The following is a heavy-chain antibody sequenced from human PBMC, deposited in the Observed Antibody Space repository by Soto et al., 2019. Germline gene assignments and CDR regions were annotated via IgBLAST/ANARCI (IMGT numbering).Heavy chain of an antibody. D-gene: IGHD5-12*01. CDR2: VYYTGST. J-gene: IGHJ4*02. CDR1: GGSVSSGRYY. Sequence: PSETLSLTCTVSGGSVSSGRYYWSWSRQPPGKGLEWIGFVYYTGSTNYKSSLKSRVTISLDTSKNQFSLKLSSVTAAGTAVYYCARAREITLRDGYNKWGQGTLVTVSS. V-gene: IGHV4-61*01. CDR3: ARAREITLRDGYNK.